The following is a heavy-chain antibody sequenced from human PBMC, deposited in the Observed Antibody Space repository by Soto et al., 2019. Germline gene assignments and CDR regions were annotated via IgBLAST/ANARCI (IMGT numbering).Heavy chain of an antibody. V-gene: IGHV1-46*01. J-gene: IGHJ4*02. CDR3: ARDSGRYDSSGYCLGY. D-gene: IGHD3-22*01. Sequence: QVQLVQSGAEVKKPGASVKVSCKASGYTFTSYYMHWVRQAPGQGLEWMGIINPSGGSTSYAQKFQGRGTMTRDTSTSTVYMELSSLRSEDTAVYYCARDSGRYDSSGYCLGYWGQGTLVTVSS. CDR1: GYTFTSYY. CDR2: INPSGGST.